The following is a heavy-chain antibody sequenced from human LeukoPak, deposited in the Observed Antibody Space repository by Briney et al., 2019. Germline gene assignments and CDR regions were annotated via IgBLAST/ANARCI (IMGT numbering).Heavy chain of an antibody. V-gene: IGHV3-23*01. D-gene: IGHD1-1*01. CDR1: GFTFNNYA. CDR3: VRDFSLTRLERPFDY. Sequence: GGSLRLSCAASGFTFNNYAMGWVRQPPGKGLEWLSAIDGGGDATKYADSVKGRFTISRDNSKNTLSLQMNSLRAEDTAVYYCVRDFSLTRLERPFDYWGQGTLVTVSS. CDR2: IDGGGDAT. J-gene: IGHJ4*02.